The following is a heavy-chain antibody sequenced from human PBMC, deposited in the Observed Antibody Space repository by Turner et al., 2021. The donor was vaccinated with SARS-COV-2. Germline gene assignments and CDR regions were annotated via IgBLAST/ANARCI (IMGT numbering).Heavy chain of an antibody. CDR2: IYYSGIT. Sequence: QLQLPDSGPGLVKPSETLSLTCTVSGGSISISSYYWGWIRQPPGKGLEWIGNIYYSGITYYNPSLKSRVTISVDTSKNQFSLKLSSVTAADTAVYYCARLMDTAMDYYCMDVWGQGTTVTVSS. D-gene: IGHD5-18*01. CDR3: ARLMDTAMDYYCMDV. CDR1: GGSISISSYY. V-gene: IGHV4-39*01. J-gene: IGHJ6*02.